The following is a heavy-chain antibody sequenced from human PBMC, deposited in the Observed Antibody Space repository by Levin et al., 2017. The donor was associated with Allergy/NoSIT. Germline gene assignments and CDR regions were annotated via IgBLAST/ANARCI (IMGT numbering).Heavy chain of an antibody. V-gene: IGHV3-23*01. CDR2: ISASAATT. CDR1: GFTFSSYA. J-gene: IGHJ4*02. Sequence: AGGSLRLSCAASGFTFSSYAMTWVRQAPGKGLEWVSTISASAATTYYADSVKGRFTISRDSSKSTLYLQMTSLRAEDTATYYCAKLGGTYWKGGLYYFDYWGQGTLVTVSS. CDR3: AKLGGTYWKGGLYYFDY. D-gene: IGHD1-26*01.